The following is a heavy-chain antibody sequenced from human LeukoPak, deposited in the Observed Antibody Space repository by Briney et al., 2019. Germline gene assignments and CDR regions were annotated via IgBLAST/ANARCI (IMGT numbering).Heavy chain of an antibody. Sequence: PGGSLRLSCAASGLRFSDYWMSWVRQAPGKGLEWVASIKRDGSERNYVDSVKGRFVISRDNAKNSVYLQLNGLRAEDTAVYYCARHGYSYGYSLDYWGQGTLVTVSS. J-gene: IGHJ4*02. V-gene: IGHV3-7*01. CDR3: ARHGYSYGYSLDY. CDR1: GLRFSDYW. D-gene: IGHD5-18*01. CDR2: IKRDGSER.